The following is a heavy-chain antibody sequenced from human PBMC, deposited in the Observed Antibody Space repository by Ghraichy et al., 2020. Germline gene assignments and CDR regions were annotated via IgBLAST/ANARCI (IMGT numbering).Heavy chain of an antibody. D-gene: IGHD3-3*01. V-gene: IGHV3-23*01. CDR1: GFTFSSYG. CDR2: VSGSGGST. CDR3: AKTPYDNYYYYTDV. Sequence: GESLNISCAASGFTFSSYGMSWVRQGPGKGLEWVSSVSGSGGSTHYADSVEGRFTISRDNSKNTLYLQMNSLRDDDTAVYYCAKTPYDNYYYYTDVWGKGTTVTVSS. J-gene: IGHJ6*04.